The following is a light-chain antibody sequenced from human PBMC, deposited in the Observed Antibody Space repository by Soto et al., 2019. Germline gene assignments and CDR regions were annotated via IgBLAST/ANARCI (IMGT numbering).Light chain of an antibody. J-gene: IGLJ2*01. Sequence: SYELTQPPSGSVAPGKTARITCGGTNIGSNSVHWYQHKPGQAPVLVIYYDSDRPSGIPERFSGSNSGNTATLTISRVEAGEEADYYCQVWDSSSDHVVFVGGTKLTVL. V-gene: IGLV3-21*04. CDR1: NIGSNS. CDR2: YDS. CDR3: QVWDSSSDHVV.